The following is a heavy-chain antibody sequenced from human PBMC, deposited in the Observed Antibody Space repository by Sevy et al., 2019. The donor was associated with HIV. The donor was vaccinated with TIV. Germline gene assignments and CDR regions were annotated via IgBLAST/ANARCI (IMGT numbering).Heavy chain of an antibody. V-gene: IGHV3-64*03. Sequence: SGFLRLSCSASGFTFSSYAMHWVRQAPGKGLEYVSAISSNGGSTYYADSEKGRFTISRDSSKNTMYLQSISLRAEETAVYYCVYSIDSSRYGDAFDIWGQGTMVSVSS. CDR1: GFTFSSYA. D-gene: IGHD3-22*01. CDR3: VYSIDSSRYGDAFDI. CDR2: ISSNGGST. J-gene: IGHJ3*02.